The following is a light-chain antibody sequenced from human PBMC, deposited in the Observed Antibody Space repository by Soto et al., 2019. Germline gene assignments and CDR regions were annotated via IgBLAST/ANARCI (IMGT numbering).Light chain of an antibody. CDR1: QGFSTN. J-gene: IGKJ5*01. V-gene: IGKV1-12*01. CDR2: AAS. Sequence: DIQMTQSPSSVSASVGDRVTITCRASQGFSTNLAWYQQKPGKAPKLLIYAASSLQSGVPPRFSGSGSGTDFTLTISSLQPEDFAIYYCLQANRVPLSFGQGTRLEIK. CDR3: LQANRVPLS.